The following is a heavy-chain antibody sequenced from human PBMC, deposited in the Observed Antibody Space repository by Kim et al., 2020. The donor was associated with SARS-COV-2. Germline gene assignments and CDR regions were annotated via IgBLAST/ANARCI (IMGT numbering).Heavy chain of an antibody. Sequence: VQGRFTLSRDNTKNTLYLQMNSLRAEDTAVYYCAREGPSVTTGGMDVWGQGTTVTVSS. D-gene: IGHD4-17*01. CDR3: AREGPSVTTGGMDV. J-gene: IGHJ6*02. V-gene: IGHV3-30*07.